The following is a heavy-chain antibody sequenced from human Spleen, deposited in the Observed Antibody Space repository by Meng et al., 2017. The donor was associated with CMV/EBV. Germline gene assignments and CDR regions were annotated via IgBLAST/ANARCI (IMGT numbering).Heavy chain of an antibody. J-gene: IGHJ6*02. D-gene: IGHD2-2*03. V-gene: IGHV1-18*01. Sequence: ASVKVSCKASDYTFTSYGINWVRQAPGQGLEWMGWINTYSGKTNYVQRFQGRVTLTTDTTTSTAYMELKSLRYDDTAIYYCARDRVGVLGYFWFANSMNYHYYGMDVWGQGTTVTVSS. CDR1: DYTFTSYG. CDR3: ARDRVGVLGYFWFANSMNYHYYGMDV. CDR2: INTYSGKT.